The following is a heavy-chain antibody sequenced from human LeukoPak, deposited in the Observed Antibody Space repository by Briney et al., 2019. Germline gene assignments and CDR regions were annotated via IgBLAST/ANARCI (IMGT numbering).Heavy chain of an antibody. V-gene: IGHV4-59*01. Sequence: PSETLSLTCTAFDAAMTTTDWTWVGQPPGKGLEWIGYIYYSGSTNYSPSLQSRVTISVDTSRTQYSLKLASVTAEATTLYCCGREGMTSYFPRYFDLWGRGTLVTVSS. D-gene: IGHD3-9*01. CDR2: IYYSGST. J-gene: IGHJ2*01. CDR3: GREGMTSYFPRYFDL. CDR1: DAAMTTTD.